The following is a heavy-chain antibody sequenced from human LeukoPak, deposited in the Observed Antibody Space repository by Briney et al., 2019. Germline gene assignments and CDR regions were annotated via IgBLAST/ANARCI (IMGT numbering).Heavy chain of an antibody. V-gene: IGHV3-23*01. CDR1: GFTFSSYA. D-gene: IGHD3-10*01. CDR3: ARSGGMDV. Sequence: GGSLRLSCAASGFTFSSYAMTWVRQAPGKGLEWVSAISPSGDNTYHADSMKGRFTISGDNSKNTLYLQMNSLRAEDTALYSCARSGGMDVWGQGTTVTVSS. CDR2: ISPSGDNT. J-gene: IGHJ6*02.